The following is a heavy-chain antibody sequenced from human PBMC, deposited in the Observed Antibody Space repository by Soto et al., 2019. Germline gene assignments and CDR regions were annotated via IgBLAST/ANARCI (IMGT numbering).Heavy chain of an antibody. J-gene: IGHJ6*02. CDR3: AGPEGYYYGMDV. CDR2: ISSASNYI. Sequence: WGSLIVSCASSAFTFSYYIMTWVRQAPGKGLECVSSISSASNYIYYADSVKGRFTVSRDNAKNSLYLQMNNLRAEDTAVYYCAGPEGYYYGMDVWGQGTTVTVSS. V-gene: IGHV3-21*01. CDR1: AFTFSYYI.